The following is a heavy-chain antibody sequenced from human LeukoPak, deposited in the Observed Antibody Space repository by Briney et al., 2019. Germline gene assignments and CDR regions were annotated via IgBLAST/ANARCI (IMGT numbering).Heavy chain of an antibody. CDR1: GYTFTSYA. D-gene: IGHD1-26*01. CDR3: ARGATQRPHYFDY. J-gene: IGHJ4*02. V-gene: IGHV1-3*03. CDR2: INAGNGNT. Sequence: GASVKVSCKASGYTFTSYAMHWVRQAPGQRLEWMGWINAGNGNTKYSQEFQGRVTITRDTSASTAYMELSSLRSEDMAVYYCARGATQRPHYFDYWGQGTLVTVSS.